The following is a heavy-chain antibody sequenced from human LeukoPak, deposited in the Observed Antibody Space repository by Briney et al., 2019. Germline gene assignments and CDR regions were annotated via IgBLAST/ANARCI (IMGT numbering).Heavy chain of an antibody. V-gene: IGHV3-30*18. D-gene: IGHD5-18*01. J-gene: IGHJ4*02. CDR2: ISYDGSNK. CDR1: GFTFSSYG. CDR3: AKDRGYSYGYPAYYFDY. Sequence: GGSLRLSCAASGFTFSSYGMHWVRQAPGKGLEWVAVISYDGSNKCYADSVKGRFTISRDNSKNTLYLQMNSLRAEDTAVYYCAKDRGYSYGYPAYYFDYWGQGTLVTVSS.